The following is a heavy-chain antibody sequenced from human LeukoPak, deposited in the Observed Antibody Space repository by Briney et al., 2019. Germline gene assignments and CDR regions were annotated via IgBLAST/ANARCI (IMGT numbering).Heavy chain of an antibody. J-gene: IGHJ6*03. CDR1: GFTFSSYG. CDR3: ARSGYSYGLGGPSHNYYYYYYMDV. CDR2: ISYDGSNK. V-gene: IGHV3-30*03. D-gene: IGHD5-18*01. Sequence: GGSLRLSCAASGFTFSSYGMHWVRQAPGKGLEWVAVISYDGSNKYYADSVKGRFTISRDNSKNTLYLQMNSLRSDDTAVYYCARSGYSYGLGGPSHNYYYYYYMDVWGKGTTVTVSS.